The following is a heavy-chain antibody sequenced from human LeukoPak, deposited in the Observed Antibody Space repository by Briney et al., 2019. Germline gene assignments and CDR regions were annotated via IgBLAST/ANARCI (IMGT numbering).Heavy chain of an antibody. CDR2: ISGSGGST. Sequence: GGSLRLSCAASGFTFSSYAMSWVRQAPGKGLEWVSAISGSGGSTYYADSVKGRFSISRDNSKNSLYLQMNSLRAEDTALYYCAKDKATSVAVAGYNAFDYWGQGTLVTVSS. CDR1: GFTFSSYA. V-gene: IGHV3-23*01. J-gene: IGHJ4*02. D-gene: IGHD6-19*01. CDR3: AKDKATSVAVAGYNAFDY.